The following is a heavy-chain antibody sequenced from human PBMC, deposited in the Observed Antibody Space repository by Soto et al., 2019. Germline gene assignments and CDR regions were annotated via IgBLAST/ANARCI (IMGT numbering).Heavy chain of an antibody. J-gene: IGHJ4*02. D-gene: IGHD4-17*01. CDR3: ARDYGDYVLDY. V-gene: IGHV3-7*01. Sequence: PGGSLRLSCVVSGLTFSNYWMSWVRQAPGKGLEWVANINRDGSETYYVDSVKGRFTISRDNIKNSLYLQMTSLRAEDTAVYYCARDYGDYVLDYWGQGTLVTVSS. CDR1: GLTFSNYW. CDR2: INRDGSET.